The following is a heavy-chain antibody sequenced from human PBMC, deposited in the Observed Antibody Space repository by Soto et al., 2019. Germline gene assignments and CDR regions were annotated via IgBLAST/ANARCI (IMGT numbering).Heavy chain of an antibody. CDR2: IYSGGGT. V-gene: IGHV3-53*01. J-gene: IGHJ4*02. CDR1: GFTVSSNY. CDR3: ARAAQMSSNGFAN. D-gene: IGHD5-18*01. Sequence: PGGSLRLSCAASGFTVSSNYMSWVRQAAGKGLEWISLIYSGGGTDYADSVKGRFTISRDNSKNTLYLQMNSLRAEDTAVYYCARAAQMSSNGFANWGQGTLVTVSS.